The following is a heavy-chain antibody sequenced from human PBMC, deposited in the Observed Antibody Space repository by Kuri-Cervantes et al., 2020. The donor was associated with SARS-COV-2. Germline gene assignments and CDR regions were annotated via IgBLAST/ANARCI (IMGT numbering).Heavy chain of an antibody. CDR3: ARDSYGDIYYYYGMDV. Sequence: GESLKLSCAASGFTFSSYSMNWVRQAPGEGLEWVSSISSSSSYIYYADSVECRFTISRDNAKNSLYLQMNSLRAEDTAVYYCARDSYGDIYYYYGMDVWGQGTTVTVSS. CDR1: GFTFSSYS. J-gene: IGHJ6*02. D-gene: IGHD4-17*01. V-gene: IGHV3-21*01. CDR2: ISSSSSYI.